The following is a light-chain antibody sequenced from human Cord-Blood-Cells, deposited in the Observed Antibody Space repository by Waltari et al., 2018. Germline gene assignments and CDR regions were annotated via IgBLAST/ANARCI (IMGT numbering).Light chain of an antibody. CDR1: SSDVGSYNH. J-gene: IGLJ3*02. Sequence: QSALTQPASVSGSPGQSITISCTGTSSDVGSYNHVSWYQQHPGKAPKLMIYEGSRRSSVVSHLFSGTKSSNAASLTISGLQDEDDDDYYCCSYAGSSTLVFGGGTKLTVL. V-gene: IGLV2-23*01. CDR2: EGS. CDR3: CSYAGSSTLV.